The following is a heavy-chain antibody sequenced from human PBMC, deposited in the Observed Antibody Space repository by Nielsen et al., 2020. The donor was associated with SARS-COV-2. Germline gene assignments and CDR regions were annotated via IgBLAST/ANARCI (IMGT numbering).Heavy chain of an antibody. CDR3: ARALLDYYGMDV. V-gene: IGHV3-9*01. CDR1: GFTFDDYA. J-gene: IGHJ6*02. CDR2: ISWNSGSI. D-gene: IGHD2-8*02. Sequence: SLKISCAASGFTFDDYAMHWVRQAPGKGLEWVSGISWNSGSIGYADSVKGRFTISRDNSKNTLYLQMNSLRAEDTAVYYCARALLDYYGMDVWGQGTTVTVSS.